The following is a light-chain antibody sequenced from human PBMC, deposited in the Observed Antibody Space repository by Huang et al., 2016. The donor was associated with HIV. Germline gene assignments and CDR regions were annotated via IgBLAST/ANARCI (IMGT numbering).Light chain of an antibody. CDR2: SAS. Sequence: DIQMTQSPSSLSASVGDRVTISCRPSQSIRDYLHWYQKKPGKAPNLLIYSASNLQSGVPSRFSGSRSGTDITLTISILQPEDFATYYCQQSYSIPPTFGGGTNVDIK. V-gene: IGKV1-39*01. CDR3: QQSYSIPPT. CDR1: QSIRDY. J-gene: IGKJ4*01.